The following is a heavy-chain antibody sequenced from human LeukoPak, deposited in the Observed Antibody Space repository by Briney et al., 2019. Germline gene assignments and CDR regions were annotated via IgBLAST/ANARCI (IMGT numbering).Heavy chain of an antibody. D-gene: IGHD5-18*01. CDR1: GYTFTGYY. CDR3: ARGRLQLLLGADFFYYMDV. CDR2: INPSGGST. Sequence: ASVKVSCKASGYTFTGYYMHWVRQAPGQGLEWMGIINPSGGSTSYAQKFQGRVTMTRDMSTSTVYMELSSLRSEDTAVYYCARGRLQLLLGADFFYYMDVWGKGTTVIISS. J-gene: IGHJ6*03. V-gene: IGHV1-46*01.